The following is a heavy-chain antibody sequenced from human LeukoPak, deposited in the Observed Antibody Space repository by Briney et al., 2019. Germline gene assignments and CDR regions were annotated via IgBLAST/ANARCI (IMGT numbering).Heavy chain of an antibody. CDR3: ARDPSRISGSYGDFDY. CDR1: GYTFTSYG. Sequence: ASVKVSCKASGYTFTSYGITWVRQAPGQGLEWMGWISAYNGNTNYAQKLQGRVTMTTDTSTSTAYMELRSLRSDDTAVYYCARDPSRISGSYGDFDYWGQGTLVTVSS. V-gene: IGHV1-18*01. D-gene: IGHD1-26*01. CDR2: ISAYNGNT. J-gene: IGHJ4*02.